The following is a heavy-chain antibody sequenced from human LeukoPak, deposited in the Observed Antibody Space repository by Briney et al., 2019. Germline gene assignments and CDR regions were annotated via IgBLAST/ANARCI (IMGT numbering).Heavy chain of an antibody. CDR1: GGSFSGYY. D-gene: IGHD5-24*01. V-gene: IGHV4-34*01. Sequence: PSETLSLTCAVYGGSFSGYYWSWIRQPPGKGLEWIGEINHSGSTNYNPSLKSRVTISVDTSKNQFSLKLSSVTAADTAVYYCAREWGDGYNFDWFDPWGQGTLVTVSS. CDR3: AREWGDGYNFDWFDP. J-gene: IGHJ5*02. CDR2: INHSGST.